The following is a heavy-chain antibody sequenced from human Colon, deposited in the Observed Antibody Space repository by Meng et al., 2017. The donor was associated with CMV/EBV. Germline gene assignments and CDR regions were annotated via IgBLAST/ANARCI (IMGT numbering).Heavy chain of an antibody. CDR1: GASVNTDNCY. J-gene: IGHJ4*02. D-gene: IGHD3-10*01. CDR3: TRGNTALWDSDS. CDR2: VYYSGAT. Sequence: SETLSLTCTVSGASVNTDNCYWSWIRQPPGKGLEFIGYVYYSGATNYNTFFKSRVAISVDTSKNQFSLKLTSVTAADTAVYYCTRGNTALWDSDSWGQGTLVTVSS. V-gene: IGHV4-61*01.